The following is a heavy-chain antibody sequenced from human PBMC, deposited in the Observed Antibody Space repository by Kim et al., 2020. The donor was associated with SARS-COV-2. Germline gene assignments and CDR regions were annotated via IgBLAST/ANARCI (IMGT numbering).Heavy chain of an antibody. Sequence: GGSLRLSCAASGFTVSHAWMRWVRQAPGKGLEWVGRINSKTDGGTTDYAAPVKGGFTISRDDTDNTLYLQMNSLKTEDTGVYYCVREDSSSTLFFQESYFDVWGKGTTVTVSS. D-gene: IGHD6-13*01. CDR2: INSKTDGGTT. CDR1: GFTVSHAW. J-gene: IGHJ6*03. CDR3: VREDSSSTLFFQESYFDV. V-gene: IGHV3-15*01.